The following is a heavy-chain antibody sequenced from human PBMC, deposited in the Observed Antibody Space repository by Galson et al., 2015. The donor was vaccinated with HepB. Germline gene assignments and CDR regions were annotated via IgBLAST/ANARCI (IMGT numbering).Heavy chain of an antibody. D-gene: IGHD3-10*01. CDR3: ATDYGSYRTTWRAGIDW. Sequence: SLRLSCVASGFSFSGYGMHWVRQAPGKGLEWVAIIYYDGSIKNYAHSVKGRFTISRDNSKNTLYLQMNRLRVEDTAVYYCATDYGSYRTTWRAGIDWWGQGTLVTVSS. CDR1: GFSFSGYG. CDR2: IYYDGSIK. V-gene: IGHV3-33*01. J-gene: IGHJ4*02.